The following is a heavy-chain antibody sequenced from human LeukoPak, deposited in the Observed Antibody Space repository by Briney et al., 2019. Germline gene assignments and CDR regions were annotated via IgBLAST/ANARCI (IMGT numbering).Heavy chain of an antibody. Sequence: SETLSLTCTVSGGSISSYYWSWIRQPPGKGLEWIGYIYYSGSTNYNPSLKSRVTISVDTSKNQFSLKLSSVTAADTAVYYCARDRVTMIVVAQGFEPWGQGTLVTVSS. CDR2: IYYSGST. CDR1: GGSISSYY. CDR3: ARDRVTMIVVAQGFEP. D-gene: IGHD3-22*01. V-gene: IGHV4-59*12. J-gene: IGHJ5*02.